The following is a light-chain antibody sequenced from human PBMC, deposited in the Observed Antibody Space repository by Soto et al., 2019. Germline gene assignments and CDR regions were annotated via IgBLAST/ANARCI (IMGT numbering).Light chain of an antibody. J-gene: IGKJ3*01. CDR3: QQLNSFPIP. CDR2: AAS. Sequence: IQLTQSPSSLSASVGDKVTISCRASQGIANFLAWYQQKPGKAPKLLIYAASTLQSGVPSRFSGSGSGTDFTLTISSRQPEDFATYYCQQLNSFPIPFGPGTKVDIK. CDR1: QGIANF. V-gene: IGKV1-9*01.